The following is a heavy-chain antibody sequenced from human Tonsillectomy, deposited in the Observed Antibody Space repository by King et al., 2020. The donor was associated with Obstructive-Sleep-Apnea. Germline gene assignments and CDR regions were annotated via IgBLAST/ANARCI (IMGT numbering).Heavy chain of an antibody. CDR3: AKEGGGSGIYWIDS. V-gene: IGHV3-23*04. Sequence: VQLVESGGGMVQPGGSLRLSCLASGFTFSNYAISWVRQAPGKVLQWFSAINTRGTTFYAGSVRGRFTISRDNSKYTVNLQVNSLRAEDTALYYCAKEGGGSGIYWIDSWGQGTLVTVSS. CDR1: GFTFSNYA. CDR2: INTRGTT. J-gene: IGHJ4*02. D-gene: IGHD3-10*01.